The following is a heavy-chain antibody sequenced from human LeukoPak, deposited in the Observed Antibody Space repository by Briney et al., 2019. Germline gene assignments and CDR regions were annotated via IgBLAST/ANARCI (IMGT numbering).Heavy chain of an antibody. CDR2: ISGSGGST. J-gene: IGHJ6*02. CDR1: GFTFSSYA. Sequence: GASLRLSCAASGFTFSSYAMSWVRQAPGKGLEWVSAISGSGGSTYYADSVKGRFTISRDNSKNTLYLQMNSLRAEDTAVYYCAKGSCRYCSSTSCCCYGMDVWGQGTTVTVSS. D-gene: IGHD2-2*01. V-gene: IGHV3-23*01. CDR3: AKGSCRYCSSTSCCCYGMDV.